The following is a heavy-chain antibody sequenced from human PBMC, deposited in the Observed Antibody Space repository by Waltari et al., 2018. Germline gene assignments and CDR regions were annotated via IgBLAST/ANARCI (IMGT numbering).Heavy chain of an antibody. Sequence: QVQLQESGPGLVKASETLSLTCTVSGYSITSGYHWGWFRQPPGKGLEWIGSIYRSWITYYNPSLKSRVTMSVDPAKNQFALKLSSVTAADTAVYYCARVDWLFDYWGQGILVTVSS. D-gene: IGHD3-9*01. J-gene: IGHJ4*02. V-gene: IGHV4-38-2*02. CDR1: GYSITSGYH. CDR2: IYRSWIT. CDR3: ARVDWLFDY.